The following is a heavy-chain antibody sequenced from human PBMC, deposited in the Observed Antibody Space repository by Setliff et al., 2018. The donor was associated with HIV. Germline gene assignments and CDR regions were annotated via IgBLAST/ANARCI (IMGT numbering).Heavy chain of an antibody. J-gene: IGHJ3*02. Sequence: PGGSLRLSCAASGFTVSSSYMAWVRQAPGKGLEWVSTIYSDGSTYHRDSVKGRFTLSRDNSKNTVYLQVGSLRPDDTAMYYCAKPTNGFYPRAFDTWGPGTMVTVSS. CDR3: AKPTNGFYPRAFDT. CDR2: IYSDGST. V-gene: IGHV3-66*02. CDR1: GFTVSSSY. D-gene: IGHD2-2*03.